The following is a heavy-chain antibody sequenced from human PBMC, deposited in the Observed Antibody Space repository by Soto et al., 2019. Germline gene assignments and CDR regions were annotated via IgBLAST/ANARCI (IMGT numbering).Heavy chain of an antibody. Sequence: GGSLRLSCAASGFTSSGFTMNWVRQAPGRGLEWISYISRGGETIYYADSVKGRFTISRDNAGNSLYLQMNSLRGEDTAVCYCASRNLAGCSGTDCLYYFDYWGQGTLVTVSS. CDR3: ASRNLAGCSGTDCLYYFDY. D-gene: IGHD2-2*01. J-gene: IGHJ4*02. CDR1: GFTSSGFT. CDR2: ISRGGETI. V-gene: IGHV3-48*04.